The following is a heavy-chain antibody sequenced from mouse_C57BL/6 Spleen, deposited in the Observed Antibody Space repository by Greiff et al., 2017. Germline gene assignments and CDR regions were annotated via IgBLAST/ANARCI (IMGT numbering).Heavy chain of an antibody. Sequence: EVKLMESGPGLVKPSQSLSLTCSVTGYSITSGYYWNWIRQFPGNKLEWMGYISYDGSNNYNPSLKNRISITRDTSKNQFFLKLNSVTTEDTATYYCARDSSGYGYYFDYWGQGTTLPVSS. CDR3: ARDSSGYGYYFDY. D-gene: IGHD3-2*02. CDR1: GYSITSGYY. J-gene: IGHJ2*01. CDR2: ISYDGSN. V-gene: IGHV3-6*01.